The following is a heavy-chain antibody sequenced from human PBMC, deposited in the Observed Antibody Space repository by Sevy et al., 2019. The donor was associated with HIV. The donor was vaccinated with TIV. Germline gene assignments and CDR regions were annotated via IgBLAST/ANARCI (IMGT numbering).Heavy chain of an antibody. J-gene: IGHJ4*02. CDR2: ISYNGDDK. CDR1: GFTLSHRA. V-gene: IGHV3-30-3*01. D-gene: IGHD2-2*02. CDR3: ARDRGTPTKAIIYHFVH. Sequence: GGSLRLSCRASGFTLSHRALHWVRQTPGMGLEWIASISYNGDDKVYADSVEGRFTIQRDNSENTLYLQMTSLRAEDTGVYFCARDRGTPTKAIIYHFVHWGLGTLVTASS.